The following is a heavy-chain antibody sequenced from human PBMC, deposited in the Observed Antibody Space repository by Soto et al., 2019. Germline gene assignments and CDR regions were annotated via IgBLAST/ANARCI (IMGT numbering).Heavy chain of an antibody. V-gene: IGHV4-39*01. CDR3: ARLEYYDSSGYYYVPPYFDY. J-gene: IGHJ4*02. D-gene: IGHD3-22*01. Sequence: XETLCLTCPVSGFSISTSSYYWGWIRQPPGKGLEWIGSIYYSGSSYYNPSLKSRVTISVDTSKNQFSLKLSSVTAADTAVYYCARLEYYDSSGYYYVPPYFDYWGQGTLVTVS. CDR2: IYYSGSS. CDR1: GFSISTSSYY.